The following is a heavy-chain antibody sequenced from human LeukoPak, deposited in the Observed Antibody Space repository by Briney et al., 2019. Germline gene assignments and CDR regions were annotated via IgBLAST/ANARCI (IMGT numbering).Heavy chain of an antibody. CDR1: GYTLSELA. CDR3: ARDLGCSSTSCSPYGMDV. D-gene: IGHD2-2*01. J-gene: IGHJ6*02. CDR2: INPNSGGT. V-gene: IGHV1-2*02. Sequence: GASVKVSCKVSGYTLSELAMHWVRQAPGQGLEWMGWINPNSGGTNYAQKFQGRVTMTRDTSISTAYMELSRLRSDDTAVYYCARDLGCSSTSCSPYGMDVWGQGTTVTVSS.